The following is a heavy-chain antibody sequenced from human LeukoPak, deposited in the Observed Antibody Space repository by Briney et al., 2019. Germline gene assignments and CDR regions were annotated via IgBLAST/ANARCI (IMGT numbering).Heavy chain of an antibody. CDR3: ARVVHSSSWYGGLDY. Sequence: SETLSLTCTVSGGSISSYYWSWIRQPPGKGLEWIGYIYYSGSTNYNPSLKSRVTISVDTSKNQFSLKLSSVTAADTAVYHCARVVHSSSWYGGLDYWGQGTLVTVSS. V-gene: IGHV4-59*01. J-gene: IGHJ4*02. CDR2: IYYSGST. CDR1: GGSISSYY. D-gene: IGHD6-13*01.